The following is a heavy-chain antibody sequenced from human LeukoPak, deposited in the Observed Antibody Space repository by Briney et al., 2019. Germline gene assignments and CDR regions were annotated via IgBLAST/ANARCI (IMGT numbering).Heavy chain of an antibody. Sequence: GGSLRLSCAASGFTFSSYWMNWVRQAPGKGLEWVSHITASGTAMFYADSVKGRFTISRDNAKNSLYLQMNSLRDEDTAVYYCASSGSYRFDYWGRGTLVTVSS. D-gene: IGHD1-26*01. CDR2: ITASGTAM. V-gene: IGHV3-48*02. CDR1: GFTFSSYW. J-gene: IGHJ4*02. CDR3: ASSGSYRFDY.